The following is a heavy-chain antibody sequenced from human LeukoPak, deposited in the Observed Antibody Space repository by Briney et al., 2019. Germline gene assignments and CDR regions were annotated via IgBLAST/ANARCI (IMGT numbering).Heavy chain of an antibody. Sequence: GGSLRLSCAASGFSFSSYEMNWVRQAPGKGLEWLSYINSGGSNTYYADSVKGRFTISRDNAKNSLYLQMNSLRAEDTAVYYFATKQDYWGQGSMVIVAS. V-gene: IGHV3-48*03. CDR3: ATKQDY. J-gene: IGHJ4*02. CDR2: INSGGSNT. D-gene: IGHD1/OR15-1a*01. CDR1: GFSFSSYE.